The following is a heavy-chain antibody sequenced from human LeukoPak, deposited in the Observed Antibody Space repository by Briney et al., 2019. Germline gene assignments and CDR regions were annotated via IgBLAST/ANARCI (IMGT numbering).Heavy chain of an antibody. D-gene: IGHD3-10*01. CDR2: ISTYKGNT. CDR1: DYTFTTYD. Sequence: GASVKVSCKSSDYTFTTYDITWVRRAPGQGLEWMGWISTYKGNTNYAQKFQGRITMTTDTSSSTVYMELRSLRSDDTAVYYCARVRGFGSGSYNDAFDMWGQGTMVTVSS. CDR3: ARVRGFGSGSYNDAFDM. J-gene: IGHJ3*02. V-gene: IGHV1-18*04.